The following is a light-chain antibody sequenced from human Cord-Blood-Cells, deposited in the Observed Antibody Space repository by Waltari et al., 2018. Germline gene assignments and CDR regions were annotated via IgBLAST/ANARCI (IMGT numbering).Light chain of an antibody. J-gene: IGKJ4*01. Sequence: EIVLTQSPGTLSLSPGERATLSCRASQSVSSSYLAWYQQKPGQAPRLLIYGASSRATGIPDRFRCSGSGTDFTLTSSRLEPEDFAVYYCQQYGSSPLTFGGGTKVEIK. V-gene: IGKV3-20*01. CDR3: QQYGSSPLT. CDR1: QSVSSSY. CDR2: GAS.